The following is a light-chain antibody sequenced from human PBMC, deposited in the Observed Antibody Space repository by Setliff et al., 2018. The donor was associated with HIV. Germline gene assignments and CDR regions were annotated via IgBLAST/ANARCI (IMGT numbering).Light chain of an antibody. J-gene: IGLJ1*01. CDR3: CSYTSSTTYV. CDR1: RSDIGTYDL. CDR2: EVN. Sequence: QSALTQPASVSGSPGQSSTISCTGTRSDIGTYDLVSCYRQYPGKAPKLIIYEVNGRPAGVSDRLSGSKSGNTASLTISGLRAEGEATYYCCSYTSSTTYVFGTGTKVPS. V-gene: IGLV2-23*02.